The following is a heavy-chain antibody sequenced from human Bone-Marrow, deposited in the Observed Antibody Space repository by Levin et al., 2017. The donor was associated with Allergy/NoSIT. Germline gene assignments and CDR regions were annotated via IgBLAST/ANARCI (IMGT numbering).Heavy chain of an antibody. CDR3: ASGGIGVAEQNWFDP. J-gene: IGHJ5*02. V-gene: IGHV1-69*06. Sequence: SVKVSCKASGDIFRKSTITWVRQAPGQGLEWMGGVIPIFGTTDYAQNFQGRVTMTADRLTSTAYMELSSLRFEDTAIYYCASGGIGVAEQNWFDPWGQGTPVIVSS. CDR1: GDIFRKST. CDR2: VIPIFGTT. D-gene: IGHD6-19*01.